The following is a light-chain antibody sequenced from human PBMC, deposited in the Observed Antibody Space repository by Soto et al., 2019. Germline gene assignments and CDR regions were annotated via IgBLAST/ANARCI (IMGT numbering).Light chain of an antibody. CDR2: GAS. J-gene: IGKJ2*01. CDR1: QSVSSSY. CDR3: QQYNNWPPYT. Sequence: EIVLTQSPGTVSLSPGERATLSCRASQSVSSSYFAWYQQKPGQAPRLLIYGASTRATGIPDRFSGSGSGTDFTLTISRLEPEDSAVYYCQQYNNWPPYTFGQGTKLEIK. V-gene: IGKV3-20*01.